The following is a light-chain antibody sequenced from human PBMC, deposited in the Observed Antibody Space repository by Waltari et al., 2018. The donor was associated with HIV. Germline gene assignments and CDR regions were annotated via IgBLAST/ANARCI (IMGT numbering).Light chain of an antibody. Sequence: QSALTQPRSVSGSPGQSVTISCTGTSSDVGGYNYVSWYQQHPTKAPKLTIYDVSKRPPGVPDRFSGSKSGNTASLTISGLQAEDEADYYCCSYAGTYTWVFGGGTKLTVL. CDR1: SSDVGGYNY. CDR2: DVS. J-gene: IGLJ3*02. CDR3: CSYAGTYTWV. V-gene: IGLV2-11*01.